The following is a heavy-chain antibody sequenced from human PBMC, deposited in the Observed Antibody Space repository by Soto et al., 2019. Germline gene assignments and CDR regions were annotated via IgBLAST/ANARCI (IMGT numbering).Heavy chain of an antibody. J-gene: IGHJ6*02. Sequence: QVQLVQSGDEVKKPGASVKVSCKASGYIFVNYGIAWVRQAPGQGLEWMGWISPYTGNTHSATKVQGKLTMTTDTPTSTAYMYLGSLTSDDTAVYYCVMVDNYVTPTPQDVWGQGTTVTVSS. CDR2: ISPYTGNT. V-gene: IGHV1-18*01. CDR1: GYIFVNYG. CDR3: VMVDNYVTPTPQDV. D-gene: IGHD3-16*01.